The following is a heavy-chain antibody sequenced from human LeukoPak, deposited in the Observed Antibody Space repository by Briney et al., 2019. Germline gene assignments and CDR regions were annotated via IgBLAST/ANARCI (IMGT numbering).Heavy chain of an antibody. Sequence: ASVKVSCKASGYTFTAYYMHWVRQAPGQGLEWMGWINPNSGGTNYAPKFQGRVTMTRDTSISTAYMDLSRLRSDDTAAYYCTRHTDSSLLYWGQGTLVTVSS. V-gene: IGHV1-2*02. CDR1: GYTFTAYY. J-gene: IGHJ4*02. CDR3: TRHTDSSLLY. CDR2: INPNSGGT. D-gene: IGHD6-19*01.